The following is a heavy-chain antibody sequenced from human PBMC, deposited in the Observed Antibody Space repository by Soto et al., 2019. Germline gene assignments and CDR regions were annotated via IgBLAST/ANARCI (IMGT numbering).Heavy chain of an antibody. Sequence: QVQLVQSGAEVKKPGASVKVSCKASGYTFTTYYIHWVRQAPGQGLEWMGIINPRGGSTTYAQKVQRRVAMTSDTSTNTIYMALSSLSSEDTAVYYCALDSNGWSPWGQGTMVTVSS. J-gene: IGHJ3*01. D-gene: IGHD6-19*01. V-gene: IGHV1-46*01. CDR1: GYTFTTYY. CDR2: INPRGGST. CDR3: ALDSNGWSP.